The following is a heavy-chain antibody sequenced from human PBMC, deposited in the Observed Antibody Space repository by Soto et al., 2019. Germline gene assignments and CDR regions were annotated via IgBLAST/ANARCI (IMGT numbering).Heavy chain of an antibody. CDR1: GFTFSSYA. Sequence: PGGSLRLSCAASGFTFSSYAMSWVRQAPGKGLEWVSATSGSGGSTYYADSVKGRFTISRDNSKNTLYLQMNSLRAEDTAVYYCAKDHRTRTGYCSGGSCAFDIWGQGTMVTVSS. V-gene: IGHV3-23*01. J-gene: IGHJ3*02. CDR3: AKDHRTRTGYCSGGSCAFDI. CDR2: TSGSGGST. D-gene: IGHD2-15*01.